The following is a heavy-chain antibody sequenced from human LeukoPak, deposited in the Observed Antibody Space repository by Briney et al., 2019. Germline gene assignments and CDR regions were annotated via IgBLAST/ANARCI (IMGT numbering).Heavy chain of an antibody. J-gene: IGHJ4*02. CDR3: AAVGATSGFDY. Sequence: GRSLRLSCAASGFTFSSYGMHWVRQAPGKGLEWVAVIWYDGSNKYYADSVKGRFTISRDNSKNTLYLQMNSLRAEDTAVYYCAAVGATSGFDYWGQGTLVTVSS. CDR1: GFTFSSYG. V-gene: IGHV3-33*01. CDR2: IWYDGSNK. D-gene: IGHD1-26*01.